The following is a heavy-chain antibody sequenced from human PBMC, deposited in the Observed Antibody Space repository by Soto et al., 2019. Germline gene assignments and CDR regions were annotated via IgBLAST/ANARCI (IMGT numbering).Heavy chain of an antibody. CDR2: IIPILGIP. CDR3: ARFRGSYGMDV. V-gene: IGHV1-69*02. Sequence: QVQLVQSGAEVKKPGSSVKVSCKASGGTFSSYTISWVRQAPGQGLEWMGRIIPILGIPNYAQKFQGRVTITADKSTSTAYMELSSLRSEDTAVYYCARFRGSYGMDVWGQGTTFTVSS. CDR1: GGTFSSYT. D-gene: IGHD3-10*01. J-gene: IGHJ6*02.